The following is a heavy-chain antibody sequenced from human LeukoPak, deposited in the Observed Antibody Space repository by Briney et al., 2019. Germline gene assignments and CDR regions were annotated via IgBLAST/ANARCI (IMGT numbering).Heavy chain of an antibody. V-gene: IGHV3-9*03. Sequence: GRSLSLSCAASGFTFDDYAMHWVRQAPGEGLEWVSGFIGSSGSIAYAGSVTGRFTITRDNAKNSLYIQMNTRRAEDMAVYYCAKDICARSSSGSVYWGQGTLVTVSS. CDR3: AKDICARSSSGSVY. J-gene: IGHJ4*02. D-gene: IGHD6-6*01. CDR1: GFTFDDYA. CDR2: FIGSSGSI.